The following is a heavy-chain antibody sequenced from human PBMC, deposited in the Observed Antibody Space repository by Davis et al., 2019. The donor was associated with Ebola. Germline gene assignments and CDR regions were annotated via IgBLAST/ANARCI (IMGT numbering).Heavy chain of an antibody. D-gene: IGHD4-17*01. Sequence: MPSETLSLTCTVSGGSISTSSYYWGWIRQPPGKGLEWIGIIYYSGRTYYNPSLKSRFTISVDTSKNQFSLKLSSVTAADTAVYYCARGLIHGDYGDFSFDYWGQGTLVTVSS. J-gene: IGHJ4*02. CDR1: GGSISTSSYY. CDR2: IYYSGRT. CDR3: ARGLIHGDYGDFSFDY. V-gene: IGHV4-39*07.